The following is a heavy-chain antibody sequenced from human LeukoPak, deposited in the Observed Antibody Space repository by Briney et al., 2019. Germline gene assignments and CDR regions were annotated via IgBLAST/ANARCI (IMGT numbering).Heavy chain of an antibody. CDR1: GFTFSSYT. V-gene: IGHV3-64*04. CDR3: AKRAVAGTGRAFDY. D-gene: IGHD6-19*01. Sequence: PGGSLRLSCAASGFTFSSYTMHWVRQAPGKGLEYVSAISSNGGSTYYADSVKGRFTISGDNSKNTLYLQMNTLRAEDTAVYYCAKRAVAGTGRAFDYWGQGTLVTVSS. CDR2: ISSNGGST. J-gene: IGHJ4*02.